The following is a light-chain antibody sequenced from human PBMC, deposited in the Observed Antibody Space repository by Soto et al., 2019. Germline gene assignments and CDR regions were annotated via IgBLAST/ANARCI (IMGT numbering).Light chain of an antibody. V-gene: IGKV1-6*01. Sequence: IQLPQSPSSLSASVGDIVTIPCRASQTISTYLTWFQQKPWNAPKVLIYAYSSLQSGVPSRLSGSGSGTDLNLAISRLQPEDSATYYCLQDISYPWTCGQGTKVDIK. CDR3: LQDISYPWT. J-gene: IGKJ1*01. CDR2: AYS. CDR1: QTISTY.